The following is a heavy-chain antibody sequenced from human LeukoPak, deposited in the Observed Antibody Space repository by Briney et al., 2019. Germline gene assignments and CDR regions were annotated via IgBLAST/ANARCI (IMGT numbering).Heavy chain of an antibody. Sequence: SETLSLTCTVSGGSISSYYWGWIRQPPGKGLEWIGSIYYSGSTYYNPSLKSRVTISVDTSKNQFSLKLSSVTAADTAVYYCARYCSGGSCYSPSTFDIWGQGTMVTVSS. CDR2: IYYSGST. D-gene: IGHD2-15*01. J-gene: IGHJ3*02. V-gene: IGHV4-39*07. CDR3: ARYCSGGSCYSPSTFDI. CDR1: GGSISSYY.